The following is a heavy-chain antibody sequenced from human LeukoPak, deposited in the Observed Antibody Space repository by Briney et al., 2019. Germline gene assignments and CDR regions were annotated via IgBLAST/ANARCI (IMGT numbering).Heavy chain of an antibody. Sequence: KPSETLSLTCTVSAGSISSSSYYWGWIRQPPGKGLEWIGSIYYSGSTYYNPSLKSRVTISVDTSKNQFSLKLSSVTAADTAVYYCARDLVTVTKGFDIWGQGTMVSVSS. V-gene: IGHV4-39*07. CDR1: AGSISSSSYY. D-gene: IGHD4-17*01. J-gene: IGHJ3*02. CDR2: IYYSGST. CDR3: ARDLVTVTKGFDI.